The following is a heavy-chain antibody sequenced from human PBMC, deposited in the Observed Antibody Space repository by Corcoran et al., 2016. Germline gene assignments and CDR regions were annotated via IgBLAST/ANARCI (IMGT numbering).Heavy chain of an antibody. CDR2: IIPIFGTA. D-gene: IGHD2-2*01. Sequence: QVQLVQSGAEVKKPGSSVKVSCKASGGTFSSYAISWVRQAPGQGLEWMGGIIPIFGTANYAQKFQGRVTITADESTSTAYMELSSLRSEDTAVYYCARYQRYCSSTSCPYYYYGMDVWGQGTTVTVSS. CDR3: ARYQRYCSSTSCPYYYYGMDV. J-gene: IGHJ6*02. V-gene: IGHV1-69*01. CDR1: GGTFSSYA.